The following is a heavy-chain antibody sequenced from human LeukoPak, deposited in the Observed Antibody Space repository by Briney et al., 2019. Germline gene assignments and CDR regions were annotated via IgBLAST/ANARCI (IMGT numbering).Heavy chain of an antibody. J-gene: IGHJ4*02. CDR1: GGSISSYY. D-gene: IGHD2-2*01. CDR3: ARSYCSSTSCPHRGFDY. CDR2: IYYSGSA. Sequence: SETLSLTCTVSGGSISSYYWSWIRQPPGKGLQWIGYIYYSGSAYYNPSLKSRLTMSLDTLKNQFSVKLSSVTAADTAMYYCARSYCSSTSCPHRGFDYWGQGTLVTVSS. V-gene: IGHV4-59*08.